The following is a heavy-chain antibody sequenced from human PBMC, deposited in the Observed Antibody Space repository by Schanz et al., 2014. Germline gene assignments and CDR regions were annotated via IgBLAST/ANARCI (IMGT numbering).Heavy chain of an antibody. CDR3: ATSGLVSHSFDAFDI. V-gene: IGHV3-21*02. J-gene: IGHJ3*02. CDR1: GFTVSAYS. D-gene: IGHD3-9*01. Sequence: EVQVVESGGGLVRPGGSLRLSCSGFTVSAYSANWVRQAPGKGLEWVSFISSSSSSKHYGDSVKGRFTISRDNAENLLYLQMSSLRDEDTAVYYCATSGLVSHSFDAFDIWGQGTMVTVSS. CDR2: ISSSSSSK.